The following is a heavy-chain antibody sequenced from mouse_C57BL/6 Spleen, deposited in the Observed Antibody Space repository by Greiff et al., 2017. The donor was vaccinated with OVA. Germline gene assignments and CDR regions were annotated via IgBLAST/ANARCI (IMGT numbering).Heavy chain of an antibody. J-gene: IGHJ2*01. CDR3: TRWGSNYPYYFDY. CDR2: INPNNGGT. CDR1: GYTFTDYY. V-gene: IGHV1-26*01. Sequence: EVQLQQSGPELVKPGASVKISCKASGYTFTDYYMNWVKQSHGKSLEWIGDINPNNGGTSYNQKFKGKATLTVDKSSSTAYMELRSLTSEDSAVYYCTRWGSNYPYYFDYWGQGTTLTVSS. D-gene: IGHD2-5*01.